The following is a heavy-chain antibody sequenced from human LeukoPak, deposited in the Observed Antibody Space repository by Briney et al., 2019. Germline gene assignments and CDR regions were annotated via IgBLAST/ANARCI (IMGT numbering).Heavy chain of an antibody. Sequence: GGSLRLSCLSSGFTFSSYGMHWVRQAPGKGLEWVAFIWYDGSNKYYADSVKGRFTISRDNSENTLYLQMSSLRAEDTAVYYCARYGYYYALDVWGQGTTVTVSS. CDR3: ARYGYYYALDV. V-gene: IGHV3-33*03. CDR2: IWYDGSNK. D-gene: IGHD1-1*01. J-gene: IGHJ6*02. CDR1: GFTFSSYG.